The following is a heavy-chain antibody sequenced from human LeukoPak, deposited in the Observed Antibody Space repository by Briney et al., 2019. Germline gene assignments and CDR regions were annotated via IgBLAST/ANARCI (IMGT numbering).Heavy chain of an antibody. Sequence: ASVKVSCKASGCTFTGYYMHWVRQAPGQGLEWMGWINPNSGGTNYAQKFQGRVTMTRDTSISTAYMELSRLRSDDTAVYYCARVPDSSVAIDAFDIWGQGTMVTVSS. CDR2: INPNSGGT. D-gene: IGHD3-22*01. J-gene: IGHJ3*02. CDR1: GCTFTGYY. V-gene: IGHV1-2*02. CDR3: ARVPDSSVAIDAFDI.